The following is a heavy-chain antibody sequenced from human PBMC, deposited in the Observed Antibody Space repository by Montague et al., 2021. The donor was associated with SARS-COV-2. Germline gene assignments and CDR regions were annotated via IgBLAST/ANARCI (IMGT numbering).Heavy chain of an antibody. CDR3: ARVPDYYDSSGYYFDAFDI. J-gene: IGHJ3*02. CDR1: GGSFSGYY. D-gene: IGHD3-22*01. V-gene: IGHV4-34*01. CDR2: INHSGSI. Sequence: SYPLSLPFSFSGGSFSGYYWSLIRQPPRKGLEWIGEINHSGSINYNPSLKSRFTISVDTSKNQFSLKLSSVTAADTAVYYCARVPDYYDSSGYYFDAFDIWGKGTMVTVSS.